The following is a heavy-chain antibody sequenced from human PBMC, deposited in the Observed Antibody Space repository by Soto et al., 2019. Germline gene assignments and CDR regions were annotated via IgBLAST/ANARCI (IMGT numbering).Heavy chain of an antibody. CDR2: TYYRSKWYN. D-gene: IGHD3-16*01. CDR1: GDSVSGNSAA. J-gene: IGHJ4*02. CDR3: EGEFPYYESSDSYFDY. Sequence: SQTLSLTCAISGDSVSGNSAAWNWIRQSPSRGLEWLGRTYYRSKWYNDYAVSVKSRITVTPDTSKNQFSLHLNSVTPEDTAVYYCEGEFPYYESSDSYFDYWGQGALVTVSS. V-gene: IGHV6-1*01.